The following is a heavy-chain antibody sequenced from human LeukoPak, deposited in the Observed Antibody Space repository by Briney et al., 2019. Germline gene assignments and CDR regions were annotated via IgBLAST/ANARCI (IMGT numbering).Heavy chain of an antibody. V-gene: IGHV4-61*01. D-gene: IGHD3-10*01. CDR3: AREQRSTHYYGSGSLSAFDY. J-gene: IGHJ4*02. CDR1: GGSVSSGSYY. Sequence: SETLSLTCTVSGGSVSSGSYYWSWIRQPPGKGLEWIGYIYYSGSTNYNPSLKSRVTISVDTSKNQFSLKLSSVTAADTAVYYCAREQRSTHYYGSGSLSAFDYWGQGTLVTVSS. CDR2: IYYSGST.